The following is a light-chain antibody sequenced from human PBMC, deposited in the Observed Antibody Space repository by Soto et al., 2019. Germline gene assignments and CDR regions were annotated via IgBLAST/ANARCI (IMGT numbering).Light chain of an antibody. CDR3: SSYTSSSARV. J-gene: IGLJ3*02. CDR2: DVI. Sequence: QSALTQPASVSGSPGQSITISCTGTSSDVGGYNYVSWYQQHPGKAPKLIIYDVINRPSGVSNRFSGSKSGNTASLTISGLQAEDEAEYYCSSYTSSSARVFGGGTKVTVL. V-gene: IGLV2-14*03. CDR1: SSDVGGYNY.